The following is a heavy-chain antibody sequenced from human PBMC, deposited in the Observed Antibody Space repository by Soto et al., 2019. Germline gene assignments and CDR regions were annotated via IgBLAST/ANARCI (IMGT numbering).Heavy chain of an antibody. Sequence: GGSLRLSCAASGFTFSDHAMHWVRQAPGKGREWLAIIWNDASNKFYAGSAKGRFTISRDNSKNTVYLQMNTLSAEDTAVYYCARALFPDVDIYAMDVWGQGTTVTVSS. CDR1: GFTFSDHA. V-gene: IGHV3-33*01. CDR3: ARALFPDVDIYAMDV. CDR2: IWNDASNK. D-gene: IGHD2-2*03. J-gene: IGHJ6*02.